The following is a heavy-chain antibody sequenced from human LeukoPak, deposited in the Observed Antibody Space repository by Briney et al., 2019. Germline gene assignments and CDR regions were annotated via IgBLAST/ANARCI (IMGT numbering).Heavy chain of an antibody. CDR1: GGTFSSYA. CDR3: ARERGYSGYAIGNYFDY. Sequence: SVKVSRKASGGTFSSYAISWVRQAPGQGLEWMGGIIPIFGTANYAQKFQGRVTITTDESTSTAYMELSSLRSEDTAVYYCARERGYSGYAIGNYFDYWGQGTLVTVSS. D-gene: IGHD5-12*01. J-gene: IGHJ4*02. CDR2: IIPIFGTA. V-gene: IGHV1-69*05.